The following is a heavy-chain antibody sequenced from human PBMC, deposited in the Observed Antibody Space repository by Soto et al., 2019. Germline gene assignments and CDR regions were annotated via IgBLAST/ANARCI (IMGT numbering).Heavy chain of an antibody. V-gene: IGHV1-46*01. D-gene: IGHD3-22*01. CDR2: INPSGGST. Sequence: ASVKVSCKASGYTFTSYYMHWVRQAPGQGLEWMGIINPSGGSTSYAQKFQGRVTMTRGTSTSTVYMELSSLRSEDTAVYYCAREYYYDSSGYYYFSYWGQGTLVTVS. J-gene: IGHJ4*02. CDR3: AREYYYDSSGYYYFSY. CDR1: GYTFTSYY.